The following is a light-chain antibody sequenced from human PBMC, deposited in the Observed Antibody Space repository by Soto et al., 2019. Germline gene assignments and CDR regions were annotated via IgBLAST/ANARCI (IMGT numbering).Light chain of an antibody. J-gene: IGKJ4*01. Sequence: DIQMTQSPSTLSASVGDRVTITCLASQSISSWLAWYQQKPGKAPKLLIYDASSLESGVPSRFSGSGSGTEFTLTISSLQPDDFATYYCQQYNSYSITFGVGTKVEIK. CDR3: QQYNSYSIT. CDR2: DAS. V-gene: IGKV1-5*01. CDR1: QSISSW.